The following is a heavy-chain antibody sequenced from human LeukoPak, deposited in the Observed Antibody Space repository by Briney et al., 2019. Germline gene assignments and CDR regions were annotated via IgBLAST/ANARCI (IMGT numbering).Heavy chain of an antibody. CDR2: IYYSGST. CDR1: GGSISSYY. V-gene: IGHV4-59*08. CDR3: ARSSRSRGGWFYP. Sequence: SETLSLTCTVSGGSISSYYWSWIRQPPGKGLEWIGYIYYSGSTSYNPSLKSRVTISVDTSKNQFSLKLSSVTAADTAVYYCARSSRSRGGWFYPWGQGTLVNVSS. D-gene: IGHD6-13*01. J-gene: IGHJ5*02.